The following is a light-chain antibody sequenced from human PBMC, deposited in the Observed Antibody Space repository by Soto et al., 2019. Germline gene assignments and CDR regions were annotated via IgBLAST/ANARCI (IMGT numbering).Light chain of an antibody. CDR2: GAS. CDR3: QQYGSSQIT. CDR1: QSVSSSY. V-gene: IGKV3-20*01. J-gene: IGKJ5*01. Sequence: EIVLTQSPGTLSLSPGERATLSCRASQSVSSSYLAWYQQKAGQAPRLFIYGASSRATGIPDRFSGSGSGTDFTLTISRLEPEDSAVYYCQQYGSSQITFGQGTRLEIK.